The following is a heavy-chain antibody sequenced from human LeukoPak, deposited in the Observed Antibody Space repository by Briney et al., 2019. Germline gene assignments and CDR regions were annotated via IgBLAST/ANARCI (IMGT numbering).Heavy chain of an antibody. CDR3: ARDRPPSLGRMIAAAGTAELDY. J-gene: IGHJ4*02. D-gene: IGHD6-13*01. CDR2: INWNGGST. CDR1: GFTFDDYG. Sequence: PGGSLRLSCAASGFTFDDYGMSWVRQAPGKGLEWVSGINWNGGSTGYADSVKGRFTISRDNAKNSLYLQMNSLRAEDTALYYCARDRPPSLGRMIAAAGTAELDYWGQGTLVTVSS. V-gene: IGHV3-20*04.